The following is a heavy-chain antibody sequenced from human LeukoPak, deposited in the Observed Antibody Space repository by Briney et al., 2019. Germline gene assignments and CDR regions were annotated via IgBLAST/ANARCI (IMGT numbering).Heavy chain of an antibody. Sequence: RASVKVSCKVSGYTLTELSMHWVRQAPGKGLEWMGCFDPEDGETIYAQKFQGRVTMTEDTSTDTAYMELSSLRSEDTAVYYCATDFYDSSGYQRYFDYWGQGTLVTVSS. CDR3: ATDFYDSSGYQRYFDY. CDR1: GYTLTELS. J-gene: IGHJ4*02. D-gene: IGHD3-22*01. V-gene: IGHV1-24*01. CDR2: FDPEDGET.